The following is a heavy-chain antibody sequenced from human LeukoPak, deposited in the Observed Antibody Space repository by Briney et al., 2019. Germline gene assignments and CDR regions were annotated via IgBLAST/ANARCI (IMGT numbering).Heavy chain of an antibody. J-gene: IGHJ5*02. CDR3: ARHQGYCSGGSCYGNWFDP. V-gene: IGHV4-34*01. CDR2: INHSGST. D-gene: IGHD2-15*01. Sequence: SETLSLTCAAYGGSFSGYYWSWIRQPPGKGLEWIGEINHSGSTNYNPSLKSRVTISVDTSRNQFSLKLSSVTAADTAVYYCARHQGYCSGGSCYGNWFDPWGQGTLVTVSS. CDR1: GGSFSGYY.